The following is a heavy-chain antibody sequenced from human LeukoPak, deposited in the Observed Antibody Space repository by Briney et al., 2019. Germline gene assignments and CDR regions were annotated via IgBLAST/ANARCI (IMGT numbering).Heavy chain of an antibody. CDR3: ARTTEGGYAYGYFYYYYMDV. Sequence: PSETLSLTCTVSGGSISSYYWSWIRQPPGKGLEWIGYIYYSGSTNYNPSLKSRVTISVDTSKNQFSLKLTSVTAADTAVYYCARTTEGGYAYGYFYYYYMDVWGKGTTVTISS. CDR2: IYYSGST. D-gene: IGHD5-18*01. J-gene: IGHJ6*03. V-gene: IGHV4-59*01. CDR1: GGSISSYY.